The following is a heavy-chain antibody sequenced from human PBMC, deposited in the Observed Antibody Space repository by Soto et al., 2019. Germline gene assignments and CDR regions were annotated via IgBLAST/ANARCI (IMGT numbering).Heavy chain of an antibody. Sequence: EVQLLESGGGLLQPGGSLRLSCAASRFTFSTYAMHWVRQAPGKGLEWVSGISGSGATYYADSVKGRFTISRDNSKNTLYLQLTNLRVEDTALYYCAKGGLGCLEWLCDDWGQGTLVTVSS. D-gene: IGHD3-3*01. V-gene: IGHV3-23*01. J-gene: IGHJ4*02. CDR1: RFTFSTYA. CDR2: ISGSGAT. CDR3: AKGGLGCLEWLCDD.